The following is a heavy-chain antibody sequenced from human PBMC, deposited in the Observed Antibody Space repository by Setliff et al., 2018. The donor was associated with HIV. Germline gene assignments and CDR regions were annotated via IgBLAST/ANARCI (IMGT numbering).Heavy chain of an antibody. CDR2: IYYSGST. V-gene: IGHV4-59*12. Sequence: SETLSLTCTVSGGFIGTYYWSWIRQSPGKGLEWIGYIYYSGSTSNSPSLRSRVTISVDTSKNQFTLRLSSVTAADTAVYYCAREQQLALDYWGQGTLVTVSS. CDR1: GGFIGTYY. J-gene: IGHJ4*02. D-gene: IGHD6-13*01. CDR3: AREQQLALDY.